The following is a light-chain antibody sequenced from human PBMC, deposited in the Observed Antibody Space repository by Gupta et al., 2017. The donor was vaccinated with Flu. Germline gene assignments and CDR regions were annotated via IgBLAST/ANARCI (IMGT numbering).Light chain of an antibody. V-gene: IGKV1-5*03. Sequence: GDRVTITCRASQSISSWLAWYQQKPGKAPKLLIYKASSLESGVPSRFSGSGSGTEFTLTISSLQPDDFATYYCQQYNSHLYTFGQGTKLEIK. CDR1: QSISSW. J-gene: IGKJ2*01. CDR3: QQYNSHLYT. CDR2: KAS.